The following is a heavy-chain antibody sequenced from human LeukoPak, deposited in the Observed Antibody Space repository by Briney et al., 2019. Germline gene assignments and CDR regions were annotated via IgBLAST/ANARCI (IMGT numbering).Heavy chain of an antibody. CDR3: ARDEGNCRTTSCLNWYFDL. V-gene: IGHV1-46*01. CDR1: GYTFTSYY. J-gene: IGHJ2*01. Sequence: ASVKVSCKAPGYTFTSYYMHWVRQAPGQGLEWMGIINPSGGSTRYAQMFKGRITLTRDMSTSTYYMELSSLTPEDTAVYFCARDEGNCRTTSCLNWYFDLWGRGTLVTVS. D-gene: IGHD2-2*01. CDR2: INPSGGST.